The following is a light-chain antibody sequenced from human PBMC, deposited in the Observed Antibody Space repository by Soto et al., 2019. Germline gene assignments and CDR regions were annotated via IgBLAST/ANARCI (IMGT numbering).Light chain of an antibody. Sequence: QSVLTQPPSASGTPGQRVTISCSGSSSNIEINPVHWYQQLPGMAHKLLIYNNNQRPSGVPGRFSGSTSGTSASLAITGLQSEDEAGYFCAAWDDRLNGVVFGGGTKLTVL. CDR2: NNN. CDR3: AAWDDRLNGVV. CDR1: SSNIEINP. V-gene: IGLV1-44*01. J-gene: IGLJ2*01.